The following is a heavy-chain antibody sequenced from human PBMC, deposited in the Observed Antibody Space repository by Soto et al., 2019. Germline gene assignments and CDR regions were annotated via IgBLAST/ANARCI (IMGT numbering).Heavy chain of an antibody. V-gene: IGHV4-31*03. D-gene: IGHD1-26*01. Sequence: QVQLQESGPGLVKPSETLSLSCSVSNGSITVDGFYWTWMRQFPGKGLAWIGYRYHSGSYYTNPSLHSRVIISVDTAENQFSLRLTSVTAADTAVYYCARGFQTTGGCFDAWGQGVLVTVSS. CDR2: RYHSGSY. CDR1: NGSITVDGFY. J-gene: IGHJ5*02. CDR3: ARGFQTTGGCFDA.